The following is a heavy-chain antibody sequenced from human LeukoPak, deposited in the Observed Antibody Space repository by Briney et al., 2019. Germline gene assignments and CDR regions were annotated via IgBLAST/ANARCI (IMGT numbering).Heavy chain of an antibody. CDR3: AKDLGTIFFQSNNWFDP. CDR1: GFTFSSYG. CDR2: ISGSGGST. V-gene: IGHV3-23*01. D-gene: IGHD3-9*01. J-gene: IGHJ5*02. Sequence: PGGSLRLSCAASGFTFSSYGMHWVRQAPGKGLEWVSAISGSGGSTYYADSVKGRFTISRDNSKNTLYLQMNSLRAEDTAVYYCAKDLGTIFFQSNNWFDPWGQGTLVTVSS.